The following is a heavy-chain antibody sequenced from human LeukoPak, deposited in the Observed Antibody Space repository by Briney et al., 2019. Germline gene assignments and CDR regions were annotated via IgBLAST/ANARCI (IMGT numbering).Heavy chain of an antibody. Sequence: GGSLRLSCAASGFTFSSYAMSWVRQAPGKGLEWVSAISGSGGSTYYADSVKGRFTISRDNSKNTLYLQMNSLRAEDTAVYYCARRIAAAGTCFDYWGQGTLVTASS. CDR3: ARRIAAAGTCFDY. D-gene: IGHD6-13*01. CDR2: ISGSGGST. V-gene: IGHV3-23*01. J-gene: IGHJ4*02. CDR1: GFTFSSYA.